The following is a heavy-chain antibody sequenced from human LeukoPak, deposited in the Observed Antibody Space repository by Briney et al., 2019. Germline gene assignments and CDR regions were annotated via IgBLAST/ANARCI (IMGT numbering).Heavy chain of an antibody. V-gene: IGHV1-2*02. CDR3: ARRPINCIITNCYVDY. CDR1: VYTFTNFY. D-gene: IGHD2-2*01. Sequence: ASVTVSFKASVYTFTNFYIHWVRQAPGQGLEWMGWMNPNSGDTSYAREFQDRVTMTRDTSLSTAYMELSRLRSDDTAVYFCARRPINCIITNCYVDYWGQGTLVTVSS. CDR2: MNPNSGDT. J-gene: IGHJ4*02.